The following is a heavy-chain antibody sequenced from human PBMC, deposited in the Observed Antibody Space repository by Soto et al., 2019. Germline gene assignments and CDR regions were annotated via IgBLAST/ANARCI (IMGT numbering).Heavy chain of an antibody. J-gene: IGHJ6*04. CDR1: GFTFSSYA. V-gene: IGHV3-23*01. D-gene: IGHD3-9*01. Sequence: PGGSPRLSCAASGFTFSSYAMTWVRQAPGKGLEWVSSFSGSGDNTDYADSVKGRFTISRDNSKNTLYMQMNSLRAEDTAVYYCAKDRYDILTGYPMQYGMDVWGKGTTVTVSS. CDR3: AKDRYDILTGYPMQYGMDV. CDR2: FSGSGDNT.